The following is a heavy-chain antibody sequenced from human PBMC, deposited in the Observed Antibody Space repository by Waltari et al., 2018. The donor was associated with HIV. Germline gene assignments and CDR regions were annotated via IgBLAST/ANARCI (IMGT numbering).Heavy chain of an antibody. CDR1: GFAVINNY. Sequence: EVQLVESGGGLIQPGGSLRLACAASGFAVINNYMSWVRQAPGKGLEWVSLIYCNATTYYADSVKGRFTISRDNSKNTLYLQMNSLRADDTAVYFCATVLVRTSWVITTAPFDYWGQGTLVTVSS. CDR2: IYCNATT. V-gene: IGHV3-53*01. CDR3: ATVLVRTSWVITTAPFDY. J-gene: IGHJ4*02. D-gene: IGHD3-22*01.